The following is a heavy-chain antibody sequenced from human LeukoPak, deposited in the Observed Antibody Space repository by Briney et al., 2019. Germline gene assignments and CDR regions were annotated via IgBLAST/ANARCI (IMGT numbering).Heavy chain of an antibody. D-gene: IGHD4-17*01. J-gene: IGHJ3*02. CDR2: ISAYNGNT. V-gene: IGHV1-18*01. CDR1: GYTFTSYG. CDR3: ARVYFQTWVYDYGDSESAFDI. Sequence: ASVKVSCKASGYTFTSYGISWVRQAPGQGLEWMGWISAYNGNTNYAQKLQGRVTMTTDTSTSTAYMELRSLRSDDTAVYYCARVYFQTWVYDYGDSESAFDIWGQGTMVTVSS.